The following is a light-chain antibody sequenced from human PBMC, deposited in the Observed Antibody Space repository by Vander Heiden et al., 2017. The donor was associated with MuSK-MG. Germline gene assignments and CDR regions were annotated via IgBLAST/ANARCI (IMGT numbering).Light chain of an antibody. J-gene: IGLJ1*01. CDR2: DTS. V-gene: IGLV7-46*01. CDR1: TGAVTSGHY. CDR3: LLSYRGAPDV. Sequence: QAVVTHEPSLTVSPGGTVTLTCGSSTGAVTSGHYPYWFQQKPGQAPRILMLDTSNKHSWTPARGSGSLLGGNAATNMSGAQPEYDAEEYCLLSYRGAPDVFGTGTKVTVL.